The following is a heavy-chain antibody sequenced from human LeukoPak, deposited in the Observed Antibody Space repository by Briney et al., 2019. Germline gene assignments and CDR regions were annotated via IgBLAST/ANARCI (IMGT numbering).Heavy chain of an antibody. CDR3: ARVLPMVRGAFNWFDP. J-gene: IGHJ5*02. CDR1: CYTFSSYG. V-gene: IGHV1-18*01. CDR2: ISVYNGNT. Sequence: GASVKVSCKAACYTFSSYGISRGLQAPGQGVEGVGWISVYNGNTNYAQKLQGRVTMTTDTSTSTAYMEPRSLRSDDRAVYYCARVLPMVRGAFNWFDPWGQGTLVTVSS. D-gene: IGHD3-10*01.